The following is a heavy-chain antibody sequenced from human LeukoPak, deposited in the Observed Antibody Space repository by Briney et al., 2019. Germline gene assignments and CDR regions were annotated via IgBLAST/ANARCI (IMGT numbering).Heavy chain of an antibody. J-gene: IGHJ4*02. CDR2: IKQDGSE. CDR1: GFTFSRHW. V-gene: IGHV3-7*01. D-gene: IGHD4-17*01. CDR3: ARAHDFGDRLDYFDY. Sequence: GGSLRLSCAASGFTFSRHWMGCVRQAPRKGLEWVASIKQDGSEDYVDSVTGRFLISRDNDKNSVSLQMHSLRGEDTAVYYCARAHDFGDRLDYFDYWGQGTLVTVS.